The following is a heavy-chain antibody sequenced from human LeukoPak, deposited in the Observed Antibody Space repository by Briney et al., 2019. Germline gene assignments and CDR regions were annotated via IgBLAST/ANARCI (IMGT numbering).Heavy chain of an antibody. CDR2: MNPNSGYT. CDR3: VFNSASGYSSSWSDCYFDY. D-gene: IGHD6-13*01. CDR1: GYTFTSYD. J-gene: IGHJ4*02. V-gene: IGHV1-8*01. Sequence: ASVKVSCKASGYTFTSYDINWVRQATGQGLEWMGWMNPNSGYTGYVQKFQGRVTMTRNTSISTAYMGLTSLRSEDTAVYYCVFNSASGYSSSWSDCYFDYWGQGTLVTVSS.